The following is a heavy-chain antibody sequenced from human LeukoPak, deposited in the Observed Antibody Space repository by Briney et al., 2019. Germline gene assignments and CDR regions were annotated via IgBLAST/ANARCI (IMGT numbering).Heavy chain of an antibody. D-gene: IGHD4-23*01. CDR2: IYSAGPT. Sequence: GGSLRLSCAASGFSVSSSYMSWVRQAPGKGVEWVSVIYSAGPTHYADSVKGRFTISRGKSENTLHLQMNSLRAEDTAIYYCARESVGSHAIDYWGQGTLVTVSS. CDR3: ARESVGSHAIDY. V-gene: IGHV3-53*01. CDR1: GFSVSSSY. J-gene: IGHJ4*02.